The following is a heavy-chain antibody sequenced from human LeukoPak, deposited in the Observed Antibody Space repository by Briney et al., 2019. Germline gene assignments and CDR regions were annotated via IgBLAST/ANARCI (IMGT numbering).Heavy chain of an antibody. Sequence: LGGSLRLSCRASGFTFDSYAMTWVRQAPGKGLEWVSSISGGSEDSYYADSVKGRFTISRDNSKSTLYLQMNSLSAEDTAVYYCARTIAQYSNSWLYFYYGLDVWGQGTTVTVSS. J-gene: IGHJ6*02. CDR3: ARTIAQYSNSWLYFYYGLDV. CDR2: ISGGSEDS. CDR1: GFTFDSYA. D-gene: IGHD1-7*01. V-gene: IGHV3-23*01.